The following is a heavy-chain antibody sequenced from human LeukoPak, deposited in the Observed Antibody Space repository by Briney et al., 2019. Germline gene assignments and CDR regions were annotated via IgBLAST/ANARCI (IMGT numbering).Heavy chain of an antibody. D-gene: IGHD3-3*01. Sequence: GASVKVSCKASGGTFSSYAISWVRQAPGQGLEWMGGIIPIFGTANYAQKFQGRVTITADESTSTAYMELSSLRSEDTAVYYCARVRRIYDFWSGYYQPPFWYYGMDVWGXGTTVTVSS. V-gene: IGHV1-69*13. CDR3: ARVRRIYDFWSGYYQPPFWYYGMDV. CDR1: GGTFSSYA. J-gene: IGHJ6*04. CDR2: IIPIFGTA.